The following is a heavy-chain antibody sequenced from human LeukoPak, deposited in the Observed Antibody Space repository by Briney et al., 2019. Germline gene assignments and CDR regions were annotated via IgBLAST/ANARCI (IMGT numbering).Heavy chain of an antibody. CDR2: IYYSGST. CDR3: ASKKLGYCSGGSCSIDY. Sequence: PSQTLSLTCTVSGGSISSGGYYWSWIRQHPGTGLEWIGYIYYSGSTYYNPSLKSRVTISVDTSKNQFSLKLSSVTAADTAVYYCASKKLGYCSGGSCSIDYWGQGTLVTVSS. V-gene: IGHV4-31*03. J-gene: IGHJ4*02. CDR1: GGSISSGGYY. D-gene: IGHD2-15*01.